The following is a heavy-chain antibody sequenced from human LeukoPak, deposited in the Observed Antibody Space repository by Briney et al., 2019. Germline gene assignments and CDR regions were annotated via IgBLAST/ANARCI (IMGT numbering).Heavy chain of an antibody. CDR1: GGTFSSYA. D-gene: IGHD2-15*01. CDR3: ARLYCSGGSCYSDGANFDY. Sequence: SVKVSCKASGGTFSSYAISWVRQAPGQGLEWMGRIIPILGIANYARKFQGRVTITADKSTSTAYMELNSLRSEDTAVYYCARLYCSGGSCYSDGANFDYWGQGTLVTVSS. J-gene: IGHJ4*02. CDR2: IIPILGIA. V-gene: IGHV1-69*04.